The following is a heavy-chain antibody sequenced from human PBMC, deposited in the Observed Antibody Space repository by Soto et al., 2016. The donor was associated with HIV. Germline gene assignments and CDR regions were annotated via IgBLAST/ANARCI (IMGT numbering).Heavy chain of an antibody. V-gene: IGHV1-2*02. J-gene: IGHJ4*02. D-gene: IGHD3-16*01. Sequence: QVQLEQSGAEVKKPGASVKVSCKASGYTFSGYYMHWVRQAPGQGLEWMGWILPNTGGTKYAQNLQGRVTMTRNTSISTAYMEVTSLRSDDTAVYYCVSYGYWGQGTLVTVSS. CDR1: GYTFSGYY. CDR2: ILPNTGGT. CDR3: VSYGY.